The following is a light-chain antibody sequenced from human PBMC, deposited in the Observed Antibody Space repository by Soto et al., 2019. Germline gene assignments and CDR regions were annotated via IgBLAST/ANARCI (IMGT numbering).Light chain of an antibody. CDR3: GSSDSSLSAAV. V-gene: IGLV1-51*01. CDR2: DNR. J-gene: IGLJ2*01. Sequence: QSVLTQPPSVSAAPGQKVNISCSGSSSNIGSNYVSWYQQLPETAANLLIHDNRNRPAGVPDRFSGSKTGTSATLGIAGVGTGDEADYYCGSSDSSLSAAVFGGGTKLTVL. CDR1: SSNIGSNY.